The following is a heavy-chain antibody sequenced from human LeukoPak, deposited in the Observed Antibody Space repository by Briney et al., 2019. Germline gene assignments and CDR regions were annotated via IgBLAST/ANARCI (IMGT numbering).Heavy chain of an antibody. CDR1: GGSISGNF. D-gene: IGHD6-19*01. CDR3: ARGGWSMDY. Sequence: SETLSLTCTVSGGSISGNFWSWVRQPPGKGLEWIGYIHSSGSTNYSPSLKSRVTISADKSKNQFSLKVSSVTAADTAVYYCARGGWSMDYWGQGTLVTVSS. J-gene: IGHJ4*02. V-gene: IGHV4-59*01. CDR2: IHSSGST.